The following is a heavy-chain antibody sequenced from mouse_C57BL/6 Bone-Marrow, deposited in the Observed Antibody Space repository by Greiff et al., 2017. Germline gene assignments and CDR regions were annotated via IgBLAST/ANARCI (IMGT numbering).Heavy chain of an antibody. CDR3: TTGSVDY. J-gene: IGHJ2*01. CDR1: GFNIKDDY. D-gene: IGHD1-1*01. V-gene: IGHV14-4*01. CDR2: IDPENGDT. Sequence: EVQLQQSGAELVRPGASVKLSCTASGFNIKDDYMHWVNQRPEQGLEWIGWIDPENGDTEYASKFQGKATITADTSSNTAYLQLSSLTSEDTAVYYCTTGSVDYWGQGTTLTVSS.